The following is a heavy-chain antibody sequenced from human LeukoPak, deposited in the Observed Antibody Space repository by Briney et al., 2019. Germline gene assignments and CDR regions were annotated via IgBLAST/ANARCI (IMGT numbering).Heavy chain of an antibody. CDR1: GFTFDDYA. D-gene: IGHD4-17*01. V-gene: IGHV3-9*01. CDR2: ISWNSGSI. J-gene: IGHJ6*02. Sequence: PGGSLRLSCAASGFTFDDYAMHWVRQAPGKGLEWVSGISWNSGSIGYADSVKSRFTISRDNAKNSLYLQMNSLRAEDTALYYCATSYGDYSDYYYGMDVWGQGTTVTVSS. CDR3: ATSYGDYSDYYYGMDV.